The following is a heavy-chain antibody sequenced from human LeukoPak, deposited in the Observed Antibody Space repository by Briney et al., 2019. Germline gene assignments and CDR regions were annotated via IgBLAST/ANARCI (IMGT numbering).Heavy chain of an antibody. CDR1: GGSISSYY. V-gene: IGHV4-59*01. CDR3: ARDPRSMVRGVMAPEGSFDI. D-gene: IGHD3-10*01. CDR2: IYYSGST. Sequence: PSETLSLTCTVSGGSISSYYWSWVRQPPRKGLEWIGYIYYSGSTNYNPSLKSRVTISVDTSENQFSLKLSSVTAADTAVYYCARDPRSMVRGVMAPEGSFDIWGQGTMVTVSS. J-gene: IGHJ3*02.